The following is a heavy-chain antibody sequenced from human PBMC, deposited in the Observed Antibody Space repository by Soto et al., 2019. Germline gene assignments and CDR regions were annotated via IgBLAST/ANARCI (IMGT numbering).Heavy chain of an antibody. CDR2: IYSGGST. CDR1: GFTVSSNY. J-gene: IGHJ5*02. D-gene: IGHD6-13*01. Sequence: PGGSLRLSCAASGFTVSSNYMSWVRQAPGKGLEWVSVIYSGGSTYYADSVKGRFTISRDNSKNTLYLQMNSLRAEDTAVYYCARDVGWGSIAAASDWFDPWGQGTLVTVSS. CDR3: ARDVGWGSIAAASDWFDP. V-gene: IGHV3-66*01.